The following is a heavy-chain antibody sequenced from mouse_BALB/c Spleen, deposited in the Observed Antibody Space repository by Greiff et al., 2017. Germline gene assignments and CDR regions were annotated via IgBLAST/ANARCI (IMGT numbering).Heavy chain of an antibody. J-gene: IGHJ2*01. Sequence: EVKLVESGGGLVKLGGSLKLSCAASGFTFSSYYMSWVRQTPEKRLELVAAINSNGGSTYYPDTVKGRFTISRDNAKNTLYLQMSSLKSEDTALYYCARHAGDPYYFDYWGQGTTLTVSS. V-gene: IGHV5-6-2*01. CDR3: ARHAGDPYYFDY. CDR2: INSNGGST. CDR1: GFTFSSYY.